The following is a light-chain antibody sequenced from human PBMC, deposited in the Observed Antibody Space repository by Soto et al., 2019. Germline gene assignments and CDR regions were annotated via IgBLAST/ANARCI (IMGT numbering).Light chain of an antibody. V-gene: IGLV2-23*01. Sequence: QSALTQPASVSGSPGQSITIYCTGTSSDVGSYNLVSWYQQHPGKAPKLMIYEGSTRPAGVSNRFSGSKSGNTASLTISGLQAEDEADYYCCSYAGSSTSVVFGGGTKLTVL. CDR1: SSDVGSYNL. CDR2: EGS. J-gene: IGLJ2*01. CDR3: CSYAGSSTSVV.